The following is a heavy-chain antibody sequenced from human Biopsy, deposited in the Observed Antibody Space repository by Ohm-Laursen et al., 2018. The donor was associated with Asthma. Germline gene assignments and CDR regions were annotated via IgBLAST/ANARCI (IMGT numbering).Heavy chain of an antibody. CDR2: IHHSGTS. CDR1: GDSITSGGCC. V-gene: IGHV4-31*03. CDR3: ARIPRRSGSYFVDY. Sequence: TLSLTCTVSGDSITSGGCCWNWIRQHPGKGLEWIGYIHHSGTSYFNPSPKSRVSFSRDTSKNQFSLRLSSVTAADTAMYYCARIPRRSGSYFVDYWGQGTLVIVSS. J-gene: IGHJ4*02. D-gene: IGHD3-22*01.